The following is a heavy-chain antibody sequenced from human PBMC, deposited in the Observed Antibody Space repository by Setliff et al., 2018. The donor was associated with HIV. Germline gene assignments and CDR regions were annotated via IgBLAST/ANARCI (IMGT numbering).Heavy chain of an antibody. Sequence: EASVKVSCKASGGTFNTHAFSWVRQAPGQGLEWTGGIIPVRGLANYARNFQGRVTITADTSTNTAYLEVVSLRSEDTAIYYCARHYFDSNSYYRPPFDSWGQGTPVTVS. V-gene: IGHV1-69*10. CDR1: GGTFNTHA. CDR2: IIPVRGLA. CDR3: ARHYFDSNSYYRPPFDS. D-gene: IGHD3-22*01. J-gene: IGHJ5*01.